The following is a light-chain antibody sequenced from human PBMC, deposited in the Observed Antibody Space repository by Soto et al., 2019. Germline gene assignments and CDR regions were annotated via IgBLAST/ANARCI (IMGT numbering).Light chain of an antibody. CDR1: QSLSSGY. V-gene: IGKV3D-20*02. CDR2: GAS. J-gene: IGKJ3*01. CDR3: QRRSDWPPLS. Sequence: EIVLTQSPGTLSLSPGERATLSCRASQSLSSGYLAWYQQKPGQAPRLLIYGASSRATGIPDRFSGSGSGTDIALTISILDPQDLAVYYCQRRSDWPPLSFGAGTKVDIK.